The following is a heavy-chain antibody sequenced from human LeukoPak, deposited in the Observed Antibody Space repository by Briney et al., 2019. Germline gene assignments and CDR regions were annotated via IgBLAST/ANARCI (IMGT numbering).Heavy chain of an antibody. CDR3: ARDLVDTGY. D-gene: IGHD2-8*02. V-gene: IGHV1-2*06. CDR2: INPNSGGT. Sequence: EASVNVSFTASGYTFTGYYMHWVRQAPGQGLEWMGRINPNSGGTNYAQKFQGRVTMTRDTSISTAYMELSRLRSDDTAVYYCARDLVDTGYWSQGTLVTVSS. J-gene: IGHJ4*02. CDR1: GYTFTGYY.